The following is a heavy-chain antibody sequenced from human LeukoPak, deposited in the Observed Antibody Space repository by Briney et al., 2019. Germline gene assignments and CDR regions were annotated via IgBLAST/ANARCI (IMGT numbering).Heavy chain of an antibody. J-gene: IGHJ4*02. Sequence: GGSLRLSCAASGFTLTNYAMSWVRQAPGKGLDFVSSISNSGETTNYADSVKGRFTISRDNSKNTLYLQMNSLRAEDTAAYYCARGLWWSKYYFDYWGQGTLVTVSS. D-gene: IGHD2-21*01. CDR3: ARGLWWSKYYFDY. V-gene: IGHV3-23*01. CDR1: GFTLTNYA. CDR2: ISNSGETT.